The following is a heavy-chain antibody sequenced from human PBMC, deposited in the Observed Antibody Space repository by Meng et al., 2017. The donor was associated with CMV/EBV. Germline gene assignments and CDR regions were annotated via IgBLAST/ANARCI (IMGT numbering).Heavy chain of an antibody. CDR3: ARVKSKNAFIVPAAFSGDDAFDI. D-gene: IGHD2-2*01. CDR2: ISSSSSYI. J-gene: IGHJ3*02. CDR1: GFTFSSYS. Sequence: GESLKISCAASGFTFSSYSMNWVRQAPGKGLEWVSSISSSSSYIYYADSVKGRFTISRDNAKNSLYLQMNSLRADDTAVYYCARVKSKNAFIVPAAFSGDDAFDIWGQGTMVTVSS. V-gene: IGHV3-21*04.